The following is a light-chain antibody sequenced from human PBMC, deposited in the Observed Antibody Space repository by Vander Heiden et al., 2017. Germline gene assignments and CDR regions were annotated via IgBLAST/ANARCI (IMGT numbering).Light chain of an antibody. Sequence: IVMTQSPLSLPVMPGEPASIPCRSSQSLLNSNRYNYLDWYIQKPGQSPQLLISLGSNRASGVPDRFSGIGSGTDFTLIISRVEAEDVGVYYCMQSLQTPRTFGQGAKVEIK. CDR1: QSLLNSNRYNY. V-gene: IGKV2-28*01. CDR3: MQSLQTPRT. J-gene: IGKJ1*01. CDR2: LGS.